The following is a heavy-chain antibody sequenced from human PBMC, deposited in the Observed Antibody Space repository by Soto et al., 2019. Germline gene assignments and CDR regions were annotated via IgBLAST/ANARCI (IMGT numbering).Heavy chain of an antibody. J-gene: IGHJ4*02. V-gene: IGHV3-74*01. CDR3: AKAVLSDY. CDR1: GLTFSNYW. D-gene: IGHD3-16*01. CDR2: INPDGSST. Sequence: PGGSLRLSCAASGLTFSNYWMHWVRQAPGKGLLWVSRINPDGSSTSYADSVKGRFTIPRDNSKNTLYLQMNSLRAEDTAVYYCAKAVLSDYWGQGTLVTVSS.